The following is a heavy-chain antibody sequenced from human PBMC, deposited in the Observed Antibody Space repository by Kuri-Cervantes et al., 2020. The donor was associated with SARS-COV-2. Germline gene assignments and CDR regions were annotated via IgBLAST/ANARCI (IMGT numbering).Heavy chain of an antibody. V-gene: IGHV3-30*18. CDR3: AKDRVGVQDF. CDR1: GFNFSRTD. J-gene: IGHJ4*02. D-gene: IGHD2-21*01. Sequence: LSHTCAASGFNFSRTDMHWDRQAPGKGLEWVAVISHDGKNKKCIAYGKGRFTISRDNSQNTLYLHMKSLRSEDTAMYYCAKDRVGVQDFWGQGTLVTVSS. CDR2: ISHDGKNK.